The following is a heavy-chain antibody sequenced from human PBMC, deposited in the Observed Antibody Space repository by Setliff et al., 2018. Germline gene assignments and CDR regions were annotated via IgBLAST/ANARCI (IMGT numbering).Heavy chain of an antibody. CDR1: GASISTTYYY. CDR3: ARTGTYRYFDY. Sequence: SETLSLTCSVSGASISTTYYYWDWIRQSPEKGLEWIGTIYQNGITYYNPSVKGRLTISVDTAQNQFSLRLTSVTAADTAVYYCARTGTYRYFDYWGQGALVTVSS. CDR2: IYQNGIT. V-gene: IGHV4-39*01. J-gene: IGHJ4*02. D-gene: IGHD1-1*01.